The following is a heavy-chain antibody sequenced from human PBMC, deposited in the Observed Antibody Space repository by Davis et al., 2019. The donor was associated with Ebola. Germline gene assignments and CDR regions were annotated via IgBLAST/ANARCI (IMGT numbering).Heavy chain of an antibody. V-gene: IGHV6-1*01. D-gene: IGHD5-12*01. CDR3: ARGWLRSKFDY. CDR2: TYYKSKWNN. CDR1: GDSVSSGG. Sequence: HSQTLSLTCAISGDSVSSGGWNWIRQSPSRGLEWLGRTYYKSKWNNDYAVSVKSRITINPDTTKNQFSLQLNSVTPEDTAVYYCARGWLRSKFDYWGQGTLVTVSS. J-gene: IGHJ4*02.